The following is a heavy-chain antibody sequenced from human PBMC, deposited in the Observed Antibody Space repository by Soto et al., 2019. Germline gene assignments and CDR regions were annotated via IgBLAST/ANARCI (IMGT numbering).Heavy chain of an antibody. D-gene: IGHD3-22*01. J-gene: IGHJ4*02. V-gene: IGHV4-34*01. CDR3: ARGPYDYDSGSRAPNDY. CDR2: VNYSGST. CDR1: GGSFSGYY. Sequence: SETLSLTCAVSGGSFSGYYWTWIRQPPWKGLEWIGEVNYSGSTNYNPSLKGRVTISVDTSKNQFSLNLSSVTAADTAVYYCARGPYDYDSGSRAPNDYGVKGTLVSVAS.